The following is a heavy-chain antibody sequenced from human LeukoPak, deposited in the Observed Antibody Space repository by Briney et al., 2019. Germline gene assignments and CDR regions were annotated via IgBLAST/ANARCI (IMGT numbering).Heavy chain of an antibody. Sequence: ASVKVSCKASGYTFTSYYMHWVRQAPGQGLEWMGIINPSGGSTSYAQKFQGRVTMTRDMSTSTVYMELSSLRSEDTAVYYCAREEQHGSGSQSLLYYYYYMDVWGKGTTVTVSS. CDR1: GYTFTSYY. CDR2: INPSGGST. J-gene: IGHJ6*03. CDR3: AREEQHGSGSQSLLYYYYYMDV. D-gene: IGHD3-10*01. V-gene: IGHV1-46*01.